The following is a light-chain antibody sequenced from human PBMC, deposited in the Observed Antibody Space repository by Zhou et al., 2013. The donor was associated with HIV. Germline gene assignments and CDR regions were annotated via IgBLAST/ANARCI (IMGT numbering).Light chain of an antibody. J-gene: IGKJ2*01. Sequence: EIVLTQSPGTLSLSPGERATLSCRTSQSVSSTYLAWYQHKPGQAPRLLISGASTRATGIPVRFSGSGSGTEFTLTISSMQSEDFAVYYCQQYNNWPPMYTFGQGTRLEI. CDR1: QSVSST. V-gene: IGKV3-15*01. CDR3: QQYNNWPPMYT. CDR2: GAS.